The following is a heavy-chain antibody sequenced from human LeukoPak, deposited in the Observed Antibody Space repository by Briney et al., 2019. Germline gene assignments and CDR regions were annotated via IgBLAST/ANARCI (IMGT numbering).Heavy chain of an antibody. Sequence: SCKASGGTFSSYAISWVRQAPGKGLEWVATINQDGGEKYYVDSVKGRFTISRDNAKNSLFLQMNSLRADDTAVYFCVKPFYYSSGSLNWGQGTLVTVSS. D-gene: IGHD3-10*01. CDR1: GGTFSSYA. CDR3: VKPFYYSSGSLN. V-gene: IGHV3-7*01. J-gene: IGHJ4*02. CDR2: INQDGGEK.